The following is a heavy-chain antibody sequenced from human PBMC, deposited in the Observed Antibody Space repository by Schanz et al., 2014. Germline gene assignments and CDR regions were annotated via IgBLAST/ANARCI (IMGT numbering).Heavy chain of an antibody. V-gene: IGHV1-46*01. Sequence: QVQLVQSGTQVKKPGASVKVSCKASGYTLSAYSLHWVRQAPGQGLEWMGIVNPSVRGTHFAREFQGRVTVTSDTSTSTVYMELSGLRSEDTAVYYCARGPLGTSPWGQGTLVNVSS. CDR1: GYTLSAYS. CDR2: VNPSVRGT. CDR3: ARGPLGTSP. D-gene: IGHD5-12*01. J-gene: IGHJ5*02.